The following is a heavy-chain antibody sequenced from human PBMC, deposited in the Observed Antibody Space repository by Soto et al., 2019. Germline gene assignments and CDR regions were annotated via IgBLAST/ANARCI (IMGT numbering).Heavy chain of an antibody. Sequence: QVQLVQSGAEVKKPGASVKVSCKASGYTFTSYYMHWVRQAPGQGLEWMGIINPSGGSTSYAQKFQGRVTMTRDTSTSTVYMELSSLRSEDTAVYYCAGGGGPTVIAAAGTLDYWGQGTLVTVSS. CDR1: GYTFTSYY. D-gene: IGHD6-13*01. CDR3: AGGGGPTVIAAAGTLDY. V-gene: IGHV1-46*01. CDR2: INPSGGST. J-gene: IGHJ4*02.